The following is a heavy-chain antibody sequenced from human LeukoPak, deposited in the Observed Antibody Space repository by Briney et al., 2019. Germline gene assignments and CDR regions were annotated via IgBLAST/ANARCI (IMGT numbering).Heavy chain of an antibody. CDR1: GYTLTGYY. J-gene: IGHJ6*03. D-gene: IGHD6-19*01. CDR2: INPNSGGT. V-gene: IGHV1-2*02. Sequence: ASVKVSCKASGYTLTGYYMHWVRQAPGQGLEWMGWINPNSGGTNYAQKFQGRVTMTRDTSISTAYMELSRLRSDDTAVYYCARAVVIAVAGYYYYYYMDVRGKGTTVTVSS. CDR3: ARAVVIAVAGYYYYYYMDV.